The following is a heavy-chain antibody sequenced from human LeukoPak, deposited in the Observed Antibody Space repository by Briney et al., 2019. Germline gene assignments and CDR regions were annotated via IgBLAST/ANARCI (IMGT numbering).Heavy chain of an antibody. CDR3: ARDGNFGY. J-gene: IGHJ4*02. D-gene: IGHD1-1*01. V-gene: IGHV1-2*02. Sequence: ASVKVSCKASGYTFTDYYMHWVRQAPGQGLEWMGWISPNSGETSYAQKFQGRVTMTRDTSIRTVYMEANSLRPDDTAVFYCARDGNFGYWGQGTLVTVSS. CDR2: ISPNSGET. CDR1: GYTFTDYY.